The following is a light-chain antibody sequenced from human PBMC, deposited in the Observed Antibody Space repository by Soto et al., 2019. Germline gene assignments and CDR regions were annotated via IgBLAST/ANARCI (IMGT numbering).Light chain of an antibody. V-gene: IGKV1-5*01. Sequence: DIQMTQSPSTLSASVGDRFTITCRASQSISSWLAWYQQKPGKAPKLLIDDASSLESGVPSRFSGSGSGTEFTLTISSLQPDDFATYYCQQYNSYRGTFGQGTKVDI. J-gene: IGKJ1*01. CDR2: DAS. CDR3: QQYNSYRGT. CDR1: QSISSW.